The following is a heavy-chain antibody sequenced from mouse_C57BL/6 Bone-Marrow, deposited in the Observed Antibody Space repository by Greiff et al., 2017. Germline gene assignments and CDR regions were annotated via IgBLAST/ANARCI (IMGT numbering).Heavy chain of an antibody. D-gene: IGHD2-4*01. Sequence: EVQRVESGGGLVKPGGSLKLSCAASGFTFSSYAMSWVRQTPEKRLEWVATISDGGSYTYYPDNVKGRFTISRDNAKNNLNLQMSHLKSEDTAMYYCARDIYYDYDGFAYWGQGTLVTVSA. CDR3: ARDIYYDYDGFAY. V-gene: IGHV5-4*01. CDR1: GFTFSSYA. J-gene: IGHJ3*01. CDR2: ISDGGSYT.